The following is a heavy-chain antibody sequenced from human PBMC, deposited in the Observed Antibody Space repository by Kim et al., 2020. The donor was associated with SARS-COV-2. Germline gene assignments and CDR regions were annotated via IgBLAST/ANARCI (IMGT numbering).Heavy chain of an antibody. Sequence: GESLKIPCSGSGYTFSSYWIGWVRQMPGKGLEWMGFIYSGDSDTRYSPSFQGQVIITADMSISTAYLQWSSLKASDTAMYYCASPQGAGPYYFDYWGQGT. V-gene: IGHV5-51*01. D-gene: IGHD6-19*01. J-gene: IGHJ4*02. CDR2: IYSGDSDT. CDR1: GYTFSSYW. CDR3: ASPQGAGPYYFDY.